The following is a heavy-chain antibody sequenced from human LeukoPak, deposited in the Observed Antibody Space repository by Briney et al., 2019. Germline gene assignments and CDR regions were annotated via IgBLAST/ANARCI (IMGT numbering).Heavy chain of an antibody. D-gene: IGHD3-3*02. CDR2: IYYSGST. V-gene: IGHV4-39*01. J-gene: IGHJ4*02. CDR1: GGSISSSSYY. CDR3: ARFSGACFDY. Sequence: SETLSLTCTVSGGSISSSSYYWGWIRQPPGKGLEWIGSIYYSGSTYYNLSLKSRVTISVDTSKNQFSLKLSSVTAADTAVYDCARFSGACFDYWGQGTLVTVSS.